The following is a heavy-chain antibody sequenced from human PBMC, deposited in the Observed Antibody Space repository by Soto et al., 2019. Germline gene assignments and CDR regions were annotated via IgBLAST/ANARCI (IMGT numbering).Heavy chain of an antibody. Sequence: EVQLLESGGGLVQPGGSLRLSCAASGFTFSSYAMSWVRQAPGKGLEWVSAISGSGGSTYYADSVKGRFTISRDNSKNTLYLQMNSLRAEDTAVYYCAKGTESYYDILTGYYYYYGMDVWGQGTTVTVSS. D-gene: IGHD3-9*01. CDR1: GFTFSSYA. CDR2: ISGSGGST. V-gene: IGHV3-23*01. J-gene: IGHJ6*02. CDR3: AKGTESYYDILTGYYYYYGMDV.